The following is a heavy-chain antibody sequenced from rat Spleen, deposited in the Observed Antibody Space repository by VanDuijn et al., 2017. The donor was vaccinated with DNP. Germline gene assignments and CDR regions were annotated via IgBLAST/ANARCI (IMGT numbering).Heavy chain of an antibody. CDR2: ITSSGGST. J-gene: IGHJ2*01. CDR3: ASWGIRAYYFDS. CDR1: GFTFSDYY. D-gene: IGHD4-3*01. Sequence: EVQLVESGGGLVQPGRSLKLSCAASGFTFSDYYMAWVRQAPTKGLEWVASITSSGGSTYYRDSVKDRFTISRDNAKSTLYLQMNSLRSEDMATYYCASWGIRAYYFDSWGQGVMVTVSS. V-gene: IGHV5-25*01.